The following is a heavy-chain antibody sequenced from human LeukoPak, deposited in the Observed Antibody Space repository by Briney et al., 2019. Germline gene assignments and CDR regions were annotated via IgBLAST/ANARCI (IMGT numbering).Heavy chain of an antibody. Sequence: SVKVSCKASGGTFSSYAMNWVRQAPGQGLEWVARIIPLLGITNHAQKLQGRVTVTADTPTNTAYMELTSLISNDTAVYYCARARSRITFGGIRHAFDIWGQGTLVTVSS. CDR1: GGTFSSYA. J-gene: IGHJ3*02. CDR3: ARARSRITFGGIRHAFDI. CDR2: IIPLLGIT. V-gene: IGHV1-69*04. D-gene: IGHD3-16*01.